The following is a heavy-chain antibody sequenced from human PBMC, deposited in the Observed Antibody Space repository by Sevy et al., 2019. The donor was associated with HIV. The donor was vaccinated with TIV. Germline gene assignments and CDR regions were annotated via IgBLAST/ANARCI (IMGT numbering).Heavy chain of an antibody. J-gene: IGHJ4*02. CDR1: GFTFSSYS. Sequence: GGSLRLSCAASGFTFSSYSMNWVRQAPGKGLEWVSSISSSSSYIYYAHSVKGRFTISRDNAKNSLYLQMNSLRAEDTAVYYCARDGALGIAAAGTGFDYWGQGTLVTVSS. CDR2: ISSSSSYI. V-gene: IGHV3-21*01. D-gene: IGHD6-13*01. CDR3: ARDGALGIAAAGTGFDY.